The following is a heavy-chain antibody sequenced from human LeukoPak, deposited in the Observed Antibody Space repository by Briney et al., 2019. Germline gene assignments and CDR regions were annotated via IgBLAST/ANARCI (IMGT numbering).Heavy chain of an antibody. CDR3: ASAVAGAFDY. Sequence: PGGSLRLSCAASGFTFDDYAMHWVRQAPGKGLEWVSLITWDGGSTYYADSEKGRFTISRDNSKNSLYLQMNSLRAEDTALYYCASAVAGAFDYWGQGTLVTVSS. CDR2: ITWDGGST. CDR1: GFTFDDYA. V-gene: IGHV3-43D*03. D-gene: IGHD6-19*01. J-gene: IGHJ4*02.